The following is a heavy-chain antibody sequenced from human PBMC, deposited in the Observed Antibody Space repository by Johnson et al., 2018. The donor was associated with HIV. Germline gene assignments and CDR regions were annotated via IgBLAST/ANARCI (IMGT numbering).Heavy chain of an antibody. CDR3: AKDRPSSGWCDAFDI. Sequence: QVQLVESGGGVVQPGRSLRLSCAASGFTFSSYGMHWVRQAPGKGLEWVAVIWYDGSNNYYADSVKGRFTISRDNSKNTLYLQMNSLRAEDTAVYYCAKDRPSSGWCDAFDIWGQGTMVTVSS. CDR1: GFTFSSYG. D-gene: IGHD6-19*01. J-gene: IGHJ3*02. V-gene: IGHV3-33*06. CDR2: IWYDGSNN.